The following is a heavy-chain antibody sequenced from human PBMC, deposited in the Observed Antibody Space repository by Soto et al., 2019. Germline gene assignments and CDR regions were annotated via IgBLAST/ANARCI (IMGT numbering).Heavy chain of an antibody. CDR2: ISYDGSNK. Sequence: GGSLRLSCAASGFTFSSYAMHWVRQAPGKGLEWVAVISYDGSNKYYADSVKGRFTISRDNSKNTLYPQMNSLRAEDTAVYYCARGDNIAAAALDYWGQGTLVTVSS. CDR1: GFTFSSYA. J-gene: IGHJ4*02. CDR3: ARGDNIAAAALDY. D-gene: IGHD6-13*01. V-gene: IGHV3-30-3*01.